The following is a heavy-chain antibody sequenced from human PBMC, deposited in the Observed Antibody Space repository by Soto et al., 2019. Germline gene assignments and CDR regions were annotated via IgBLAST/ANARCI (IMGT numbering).Heavy chain of an antibody. J-gene: IGHJ4*02. V-gene: IGHV6-1*01. CDR1: GDSVSSNSAA. Sequence: PSQTLSLTCAISGDSVSSNSAAWNWIRQSPSRGLEWLGRTYYRSKWYNDYAVSVKSRITINPDTSKNQFSLQLNSVTPEDTAVYYCARETIAGVTLGTWYFDYWGQGTLVTVSS. CDR2: TYYRSKWYN. D-gene: IGHD1-7*01. CDR3: ARETIAGVTLGTWYFDY.